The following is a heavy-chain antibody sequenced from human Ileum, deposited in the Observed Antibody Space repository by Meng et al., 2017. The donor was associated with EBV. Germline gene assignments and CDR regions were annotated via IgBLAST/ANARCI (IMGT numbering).Heavy chain of an antibody. J-gene: IGHJ4*02. CDR2: TSHSGST. CDR3: ASSDYYRSDY. V-gene: IGHV4-4*02. CDR1: GGSISRSDW. Sequence: RLQESGPGLGKPSETLSLTCAVSGGSISRSDWWSWVRQPPGKGLEWIGETSHSGSTNYSPSLKSRVTISLDKSKNQLSLKLNSVTAADTAVYYCASSDYYRSDYWGQGTLVTVSS. D-gene: IGHD3-22*01.